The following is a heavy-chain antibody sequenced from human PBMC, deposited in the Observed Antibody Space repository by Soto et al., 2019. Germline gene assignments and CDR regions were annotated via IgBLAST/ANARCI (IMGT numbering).Heavy chain of an antibody. CDR1: GGSISSSY. Sequence: PSETLSLTCTVSGGSISSSYWSWIRQPPGKGLEWIGYIYYSGSTNYNPSLKSRVTISVDTSKNQFSLKLSSVTAADTAVYYCAREAFHDFWSGSINWFDPWGQGTLVTVSS. D-gene: IGHD3-3*01. V-gene: IGHV4-59*01. CDR3: AREAFHDFWSGSINWFDP. J-gene: IGHJ5*02. CDR2: IYYSGST.